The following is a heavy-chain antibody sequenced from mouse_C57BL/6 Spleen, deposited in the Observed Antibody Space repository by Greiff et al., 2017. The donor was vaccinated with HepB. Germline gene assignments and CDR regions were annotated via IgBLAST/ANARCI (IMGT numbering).Heavy chain of an antibody. CDR3: ARHNERFDY. CDR2: ISSGGSYT. Sequence: DVMLVESGGDLVKPGGSLKLSCAASGFTFSSYGMSWVRQTPDKRLEWVATISSGGSYTYYPDSVKGRFTISRDNAKNTLYLQMSSLKSEDTAMYYCARHNERFDYWGQGTTLTVSS. V-gene: IGHV5-6*02. J-gene: IGHJ2*01. CDR1: GFTFSSYG.